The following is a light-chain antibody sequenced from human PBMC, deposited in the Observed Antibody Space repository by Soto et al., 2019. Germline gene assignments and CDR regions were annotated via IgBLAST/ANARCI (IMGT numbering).Light chain of an antibody. CDR2: DAS. V-gene: IGKV1-5*01. CDR3: QQYKSDSGT. J-gene: IGKJ1*01. CDR1: QGFXSW. Sequence: IQVTQCASTLPASVADSVTISGRASQGFXSWFAWYQVKPGKAPKVMXDDASSLESGAPSRLSGSGSGTEFTLPISSLQPYYFANYYCQQYKSDSGTFGQGTKVDIK.